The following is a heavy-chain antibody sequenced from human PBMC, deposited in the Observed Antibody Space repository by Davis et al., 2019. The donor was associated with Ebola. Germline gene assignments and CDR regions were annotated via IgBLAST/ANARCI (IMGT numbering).Heavy chain of an antibody. J-gene: IGHJ3*02. CDR3: ARESYYDTSGSEATAFDI. CDR2: IRNKAYGGTT. CDR1: GFTFSNYA. D-gene: IGHD3-22*01. Sequence: GGSLRLSCTTSGFTFSNYAMSWVRQAPGKGLEWVGFIRNKAYGGTTEYAASVKGRFTISRDDSKSIAYLQMNSLRVEDTAVYYCARESYYDTSGSEATAFDIWGQGTMVTVSS. V-gene: IGHV3-49*04.